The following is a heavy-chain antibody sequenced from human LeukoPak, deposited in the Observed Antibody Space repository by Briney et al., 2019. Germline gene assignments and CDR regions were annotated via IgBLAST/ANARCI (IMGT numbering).Heavy chain of an antibody. Sequence: SETLSLTCTVSGGSISSYYWSWIRQPPGKGLEWIGYIYYSGSTNYNPSLKSRVTISVDTSKNQFSLKLSSVTAADTAVYYCARDLAGYSSSWYSDYWGQGTLVTVSS. CDR3: ARDLAGYSSSWYSDY. CDR2: IYYSGST. J-gene: IGHJ4*02. V-gene: IGHV4-59*12. CDR1: GGSISSYY. D-gene: IGHD6-13*01.